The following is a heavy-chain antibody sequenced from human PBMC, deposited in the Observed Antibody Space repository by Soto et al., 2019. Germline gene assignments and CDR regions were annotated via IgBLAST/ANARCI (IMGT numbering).Heavy chain of an antibody. CDR2: INSDGSST. CDR3: ERDRSYSLDL. Sequence: QSGRSLRLSCAGSGSTFSNDGMHWVRQAPGKGLVWVSHINSDGSSTNYADFVKGRFTIARDNAKNTVYLQMNSLRAEDTAVYYCERDRSYSLDLCRQGTPVTVS. J-gene: IGHJ6*02. V-gene: IGHV3-74*01. CDR1: GSTFSNDG.